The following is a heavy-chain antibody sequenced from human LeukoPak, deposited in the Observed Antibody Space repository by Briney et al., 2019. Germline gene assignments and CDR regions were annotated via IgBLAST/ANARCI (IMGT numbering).Heavy chain of an antibody. D-gene: IGHD6-19*01. CDR1: GGSISSYY. J-gene: IGHJ4*02. CDR3: ARHMYSSGWYYFDY. CDR2: IYYSGIT. Sequence: PSKTLSLTCTVSGGSISSYYWSWIRQPPGKGLEWIGYIYYSGITNYNPSLKSRVTISVDTSKNQFSLKLSSVTAADTAVYYCARHMYSSGWYYFDYWGQGTLVTVSS. V-gene: IGHV4-59*08.